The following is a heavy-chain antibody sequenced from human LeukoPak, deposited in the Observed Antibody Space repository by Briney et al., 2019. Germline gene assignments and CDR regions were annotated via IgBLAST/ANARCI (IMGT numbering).Heavy chain of an antibody. CDR2: IYTSGST. CDR3: ARGFCSDEICQVFTH. CDR1: GASISSYY. D-gene: IGHD3-3*01. Sequence: SETLSLTCTVSGASISSYYWSWIRQPAGKGLEWIGRIYTSGSTNYNPSLKSRVTMSVDTSKNQFSLKLSSVTAADTALYYCARGFCSDEICQVFTHWGQGTLVTVSS. V-gene: IGHV4-4*07. J-gene: IGHJ4*02.